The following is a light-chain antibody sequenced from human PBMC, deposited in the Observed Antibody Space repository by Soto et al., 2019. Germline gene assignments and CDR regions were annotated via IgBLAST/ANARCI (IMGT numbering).Light chain of an antibody. CDR1: SSDIGAYIY. CDR2: EVS. Sequence: QSALTQPPSASGSPGQSVTISCTGTSSDIGAYIYVSWYQQHPGKAPKLMISEVSRRPSGVPERFSGSKSGNTASLTVSGLQADDEAHYYCSSYAGSNTLIFGGGTKLTVL. V-gene: IGLV2-8*01. CDR3: SSYAGSNTLI. J-gene: IGLJ2*01.